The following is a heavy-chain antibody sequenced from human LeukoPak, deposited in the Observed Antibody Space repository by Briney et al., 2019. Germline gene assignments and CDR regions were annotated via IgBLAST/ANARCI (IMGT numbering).Heavy chain of an antibody. Sequence: GGSLRLSCAVSGLTFSNYWMNWVRQASGKGLEWVAVISYDGSNKYYADSVKGRFTISRDNSKNTLYLQMNSLRAEDTAVYYCARDNYDSSGYFDYWGQGTLVTVSS. D-gene: IGHD3-22*01. CDR3: ARDNYDSSGYFDY. CDR1: GLTFSNYW. CDR2: ISYDGSNK. V-gene: IGHV3-30*03. J-gene: IGHJ4*02.